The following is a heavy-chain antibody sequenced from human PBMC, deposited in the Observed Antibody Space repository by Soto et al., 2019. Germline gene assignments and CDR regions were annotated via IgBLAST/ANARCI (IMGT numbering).Heavy chain of an antibody. J-gene: IGHJ4*02. Sequence: QVRLQESGPGLVKPSQTLSLTCTVSGGFISTGDYCWSWIRQPPGKGLEWIGFIYYSGGTYYNPSLKSRVTISIDKPKKQFSLKLSSLTAADTAVYYCARAMWTVSPPYFDFWGLGTRVTVSS. CDR2: IYYSGGT. CDR1: GGFISTGDYC. V-gene: IGHV4-30-4*01. CDR3: ARAMWTVSPPYFDF. D-gene: IGHD2-21*01.